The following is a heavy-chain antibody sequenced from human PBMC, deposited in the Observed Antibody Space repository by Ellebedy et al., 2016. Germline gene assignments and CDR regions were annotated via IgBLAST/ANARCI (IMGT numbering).Heavy chain of an antibody. Sequence: GGSLRLSXAASGFTFSSFAMSWVRQAPGKGLEWVSAITGSGDNTFYADSVKGRFTISRDNAKNSLYLQMNSLRAEDTAVYYCAKSGYGDSGKFDYWGQGTLVTVSS. CDR3: AKSGYGDSGKFDY. CDR1: GFTFSSFA. D-gene: IGHD4-17*01. CDR2: ITGSGDNT. J-gene: IGHJ4*02. V-gene: IGHV3-23*01.